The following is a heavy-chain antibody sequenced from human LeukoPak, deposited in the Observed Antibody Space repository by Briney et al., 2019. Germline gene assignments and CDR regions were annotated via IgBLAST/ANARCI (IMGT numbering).Heavy chain of an antibody. V-gene: IGHV3-23*01. D-gene: IGHD3-10*01. CDR2: ISGSGGST. CDR1: GFTFNIYA. CDR3: GRYSYGGPHY. J-gene: IGHJ4*02. Sequence: GGSLRLSCAASGFTFNIYAMSWVRQAPGKGLEWVSAISGSGGSTYYAGSVRGRFTISRDNSKNTVYLQMNSLRADDTAMYYCGRYSYGGPHYWGQGTLVTVSS.